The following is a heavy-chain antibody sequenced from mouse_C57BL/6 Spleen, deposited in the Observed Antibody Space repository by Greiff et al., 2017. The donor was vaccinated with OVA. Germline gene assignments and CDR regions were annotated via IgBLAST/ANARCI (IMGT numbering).Heavy chain of an antibody. Sequence: EVKVVESGGGLVQPKGSLKLSCAASGFSFNTYAMNWVRQAPGKGLEWVARIRSKSNNYATYYADSVKDRFTISRDDSESMLYLQMNNLKTEDTAMYYSVRQGYSRYIDVWGTGTTVTVSS. CDR2: IRSKSNNYAT. CDR3: VRQGYSRYIDV. D-gene: IGHD2-3*01. V-gene: IGHV10-1*01. CDR1: GFSFNTYA. J-gene: IGHJ1*03.